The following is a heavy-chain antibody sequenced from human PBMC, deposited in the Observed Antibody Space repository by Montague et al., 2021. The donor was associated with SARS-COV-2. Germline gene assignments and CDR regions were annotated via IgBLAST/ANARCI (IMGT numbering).Heavy chain of an antibody. D-gene: IGHD2-21*02. Sequence: SETLSLTCTVAVGSISNYYWTWIRQPPGKGLEWIGYIYESGSAXXXPSXKGRSTISVDTSNNQFSLRLSSVTAADTAVYYCARAYCGGDCHVGPWGQGILVTVSS. CDR2: IYESGSA. CDR3: ARAYCGGDCHVGP. J-gene: IGHJ5*02. CDR1: VGSISNYY. V-gene: IGHV4-59*01.